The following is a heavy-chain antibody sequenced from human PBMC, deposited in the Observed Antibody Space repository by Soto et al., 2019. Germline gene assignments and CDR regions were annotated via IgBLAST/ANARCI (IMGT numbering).Heavy chain of an antibody. CDR2: IYYSGSA. D-gene: IGHD3-10*01. Sequence: SETLSLTCTVSGGSISSGGYYWSWIRQHPGKGLEWIGYIYYSGSAYYNPSLKSRVTISVDTSKNQFSLKLSSVTAADTAVYYCARWETMVRGVIANWFDPWGQGTLVTVSS. CDR3: ARWETMVRGVIANWFDP. V-gene: IGHV4-31*03. J-gene: IGHJ5*02. CDR1: GGSISSGGYY.